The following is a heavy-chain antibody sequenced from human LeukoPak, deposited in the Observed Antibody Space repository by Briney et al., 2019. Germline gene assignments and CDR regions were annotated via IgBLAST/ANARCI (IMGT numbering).Heavy chain of an antibody. CDR3: ARGLGTGAYCSSTSCYVLSLDP. J-gene: IGHJ5*02. Sequence: GASVKVSCKASGGTFSSYAISWVRQAPGQGLEWMGGIIPIFGTANYAQKFQGRVTITTDESTSTAYMELSSLRSEDTAVYYCARGLGTGAYCSSTSCYVLSLDPWGQGTLVTVSS. CDR2: IIPIFGTA. CDR1: GGTFSSYA. V-gene: IGHV1-69*05. D-gene: IGHD2-2*01.